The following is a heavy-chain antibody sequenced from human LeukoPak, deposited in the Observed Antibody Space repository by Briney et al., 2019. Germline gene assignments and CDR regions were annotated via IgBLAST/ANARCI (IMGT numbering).Heavy chain of an antibody. Sequence: GGSLRLSCAASGFTFSSYAMTWVRQAPGKGLEWVSGISGNGDSTYYADSVKGRFTISRDNSKNTLYLQMNSLRGEDTAVYYCAGGRGPDGPYYFDYWGQGTLVTVSS. D-gene: IGHD4-23*01. CDR2: ISGNGDST. CDR3: AGGRGPDGPYYFDY. J-gene: IGHJ4*02. CDR1: GFTFSSYA. V-gene: IGHV3-23*01.